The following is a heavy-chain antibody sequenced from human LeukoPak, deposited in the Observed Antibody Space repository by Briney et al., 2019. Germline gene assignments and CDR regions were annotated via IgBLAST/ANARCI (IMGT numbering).Heavy chain of an antibody. J-gene: IGHJ5*02. CDR1: GGSISSYY. CDR3: ARHNNYDSSGNNWFDP. V-gene: IGHV4-59*08. Sequence: SETLSLTCTVSGGSISSYYWSWIRQPPGKGLEWIGYIYYSGSTNYNPSLKSRVTISVDTSKNQFSLKLSSVTAADTAVYYCARHNNYDSSGNNWFDPWGQGTLVTVSS. CDR2: IYYSGST. D-gene: IGHD3-22*01.